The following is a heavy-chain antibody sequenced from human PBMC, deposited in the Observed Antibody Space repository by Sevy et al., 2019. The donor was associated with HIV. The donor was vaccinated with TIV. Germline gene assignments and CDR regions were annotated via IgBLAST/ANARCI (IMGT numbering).Heavy chain of an antibody. J-gene: IGHJ5*02. CDR3: AHKGSAVGKRAGWFDP. CDR2: IYWDDDK. D-gene: IGHD6-13*01. V-gene: IGHV2-5*02. CDR1: GFSLSTGGVG. Sequence: SGPTLVNPTQTLTLTCTFSGFSLSTGGVGVGWIRQPPGKALEWLALIYWDDDKRFCPSLKSRLTITKDSSKNQVVLTMTNMDPVDTATYYCAHKGSAVGKRAGWFDPWGQGTLVTVSS.